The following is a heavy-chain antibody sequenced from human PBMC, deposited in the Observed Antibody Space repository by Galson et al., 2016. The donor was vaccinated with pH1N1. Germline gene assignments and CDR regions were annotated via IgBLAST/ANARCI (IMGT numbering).Heavy chain of an antibody. Sequence: SVKVSCKASGGTLSRHTISWVRQAPGQGLEWMGRILPIVGITNYAQKLQGRVTIIADRFTSTVSMELSGLTSDDTAVYYCATETGPSGMDVWDQGTTVTVSS. CDR3: ATETGPSGMDV. V-gene: IGHV1-69*02. D-gene: IGHD3-10*01. J-gene: IGHJ6*02. CDR1: GGTLSRHT. CDR2: ILPIVGIT.